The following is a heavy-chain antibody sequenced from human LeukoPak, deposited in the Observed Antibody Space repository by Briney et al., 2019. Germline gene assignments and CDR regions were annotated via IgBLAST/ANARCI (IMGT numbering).Heavy chain of an antibody. CDR1: GGSITGYY. D-gene: IGHD3-22*01. Sequence: PSETLSLTCTVSGGSITGYYWNWLRQPAGQGLEWLGRVYSSGVGNYNPSLTSRVTMSVDTSKNQFSLKLTSLTAADTAVYYCAREEFLHEIDSSGYFVYWGRGTLVTVSS. J-gene: IGHJ4*02. CDR3: AREEFLHEIDSSGYFVY. V-gene: IGHV4-4*07. CDR2: VYSSGVG.